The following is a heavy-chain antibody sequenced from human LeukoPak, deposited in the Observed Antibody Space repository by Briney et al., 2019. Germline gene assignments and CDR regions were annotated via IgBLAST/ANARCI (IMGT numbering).Heavy chain of an antibody. V-gene: IGHV3-53*01. CDR1: AFTVSSNY. J-gene: IGHJ3*02. CDR2: TYSDGST. Sequence: GGSLRLSCAASAFTVSSNYMSWVRQAPGKGLEWVSLTYSDGSTYYADSVKGRFTISRDNSENSLYLQMSTLRAEDTAVYYCAKSKAAFGGVFDIWGQGTMVTVSS. CDR3: AKSKAAFGGVFDI. D-gene: IGHD3-16*01.